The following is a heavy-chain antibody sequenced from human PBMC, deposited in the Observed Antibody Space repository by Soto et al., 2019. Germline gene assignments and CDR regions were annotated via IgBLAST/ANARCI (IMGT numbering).Heavy chain of an antibody. V-gene: IGHV3-15*01. CDR1: GFTFSNAW. J-gene: IGHJ3*02. CDR2: IKSKTDGGTT. CDR3: TTEAIFGVVSIHQEDAFDI. Sequence: EVQLVESGGGLVKPGGSLRLSCAASGFTFSNAWMSWVRQAPGKGLEWVGRIKSKTDGGTTDYAAPVKGRFTISRDDSNNTLYLQRNSLKTEDTDVYYCTTEAIFGVVSIHQEDAFDIWGQGTMVTVSS. D-gene: IGHD3-3*01.